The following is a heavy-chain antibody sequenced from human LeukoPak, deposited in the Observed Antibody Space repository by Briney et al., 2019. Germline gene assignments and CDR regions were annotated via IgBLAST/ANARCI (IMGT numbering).Heavy chain of an antibody. CDR1: GYIFTGYF. D-gene: IGHD5-24*01. CDR2: INPNHGGT. Sequence: ASVKVSCKASGYIFTGYFIHWVRQAPGQGLEWMGWINPNHGGTKYAQKFQGRVTMTRDTSISTAYMEVSSLRSDDTAVYYCAKDWGLDGFNLISWFDPWGQGTPVPVSS. CDR3: AKDWGLDGFNLISWFDP. V-gene: IGHV1-2*02. J-gene: IGHJ5*02.